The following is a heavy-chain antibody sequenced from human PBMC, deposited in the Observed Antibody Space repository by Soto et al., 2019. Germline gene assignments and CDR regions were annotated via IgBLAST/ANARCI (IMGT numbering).Heavy chain of an antibody. CDR1: GFTFGNYA. V-gene: IGHV3-30*18. CDR3: AKDKGVFNWATSYLDY. CDR2: TSYDGNNE. J-gene: IGHJ4*02. Sequence: SCAASGFTFGNYAMHWVRQAPGKGLEWVALTSYDGNNEYYTDSVKGRFTISRDNSRNTLFLQMNSPRPEDTAVYYCAKDKGVFNWATSYLDYWGQGALVTVSS. D-gene: IGHD1-1*01.